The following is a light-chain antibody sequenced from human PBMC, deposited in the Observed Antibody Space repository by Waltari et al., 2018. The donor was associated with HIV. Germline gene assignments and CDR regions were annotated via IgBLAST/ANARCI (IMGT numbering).Light chain of an antibody. CDR3: ASWDDSLNAFV. V-gene: IGLV1-47*01. CDR1: NSTISSNN. J-gene: IGLJ1*01. CDR2: RNS. Sequence: QSVLPQPPSASATPGQRITISCSAGNSTISSNNLYWYQQLPGTAPKVFIYRNSQRPSGVPDRFSGSKSGTSASLIISGLRSGDEADYYCASWDDSLNAFVFGTGTKVTVL.